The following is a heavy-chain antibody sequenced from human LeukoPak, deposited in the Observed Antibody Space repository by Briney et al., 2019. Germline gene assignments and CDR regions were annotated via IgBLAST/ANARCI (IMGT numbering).Heavy chain of an antibody. CDR3: ARDRSGAVGATKDNWFDP. CDR1: GYTFTGYY. J-gene: IGHJ5*02. CDR2: INPNSGGT. D-gene: IGHD1-26*01. Sequence: ASVKVSCKASGYTFTGYYMHWVRQAPGQGLEWMGWINPNSGGTNYAQKFQGRVTMTRDTPISTAYMEPSRLRSDDTAVYYCARDRSGAVGATKDNWFDPWGQGTLVTVSS. V-gene: IGHV1-2*02.